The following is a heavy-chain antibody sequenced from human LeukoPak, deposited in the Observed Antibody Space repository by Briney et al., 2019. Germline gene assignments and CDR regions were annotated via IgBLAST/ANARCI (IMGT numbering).Heavy chain of an antibody. D-gene: IGHD3-16*01. J-gene: IGHJ3*02. V-gene: IGHV3-53*01. CDR2: IFSGVST. CDR1: GFTVSSNY. CDR3: ARAITI. Sequence: GGSLTLSCAPSGFTVSSNYMSWARQAPGEGLECVSFIFSGVSTYYAASVKGRFTISRDNSKNTLYFKMTSRRAGDTAVYNWARAITIWGQGTMVTVSS.